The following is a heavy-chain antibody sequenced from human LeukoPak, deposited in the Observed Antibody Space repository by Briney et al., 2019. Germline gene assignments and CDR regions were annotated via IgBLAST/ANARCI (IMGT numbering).Heavy chain of an antibody. CDR2: IYYSGST. Sequence: SETLSLTCTVSGGSISSYYWSWIRQPPGKGLEWVGYIYYSGSTNYNPSLKSRVTISVDTSKNQFSLKLSSATAADTAMYYCARAVTAGTLGYWGQGTLVTVSS. CDR3: ARAVTAGTLGY. D-gene: IGHD6-19*01. J-gene: IGHJ4*02. V-gene: IGHV4-59*01. CDR1: GGSISSYY.